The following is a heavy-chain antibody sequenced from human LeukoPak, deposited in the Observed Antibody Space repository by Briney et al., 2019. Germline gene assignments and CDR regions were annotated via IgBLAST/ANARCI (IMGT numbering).Heavy chain of an antibody. V-gene: IGHV3-23*01. CDR2: ISGSGGST. Sequence: YPGGSLRLSCAASGFTFSSYAMSWVRQASGKGLEWVSAISGSGGSTYYADSVKGRFTISRDNSKNTLYLQMNSLRAEDTAVYYCAKWRQAVAGTKSVSDAFDIWGQGTMVTVSS. CDR3: AKWRQAVAGTKSVSDAFDI. D-gene: IGHD6-19*01. CDR1: GFTFSSYA. J-gene: IGHJ3*02.